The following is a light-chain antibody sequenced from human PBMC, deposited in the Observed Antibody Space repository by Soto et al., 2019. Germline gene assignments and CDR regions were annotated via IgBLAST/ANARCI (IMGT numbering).Light chain of an antibody. CDR3: QSYDKRLTAYV. V-gene: IGLV2-11*01. Sequence: QSVLTQPRSVSGSPGQSVTISCTGTSSDVGGYNYVSWYQQHPGKAPKLMIYDVSKRPSGVPDRFSGSKSGNTASLTITGLQAEDEGHYYCQSYDKRLTAYVFGTGTKVTV. J-gene: IGLJ1*01. CDR1: SSDVGGYNY. CDR2: DVS.